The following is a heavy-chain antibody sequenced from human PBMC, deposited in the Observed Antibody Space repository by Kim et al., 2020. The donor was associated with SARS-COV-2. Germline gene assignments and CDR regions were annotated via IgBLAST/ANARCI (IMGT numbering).Heavy chain of an antibody. D-gene: IGHD5-12*01. Sequence: GGSLRLSCAASGFTFSSYSMNWVRQAPGKGLEWVSSISSSSSYIYYADSVKGRFTISRDNAKNSLYLQMNSLRAEDTAVYYCASLMAKMGSPSAAHFDYWGQGTLVTVSS. J-gene: IGHJ4*02. V-gene: IGHV3-21*01. CDR3: ASLMAKMGSPSAAHFDY. CDR1: GFTFSSYS. CDR2: ISSSSSYI.